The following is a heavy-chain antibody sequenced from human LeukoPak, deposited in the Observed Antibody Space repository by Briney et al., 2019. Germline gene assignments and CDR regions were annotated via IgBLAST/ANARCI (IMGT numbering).Heavy chain of an antibody. D-gene: IGHD3-3*01. V-gene: IGHV4-34*01. CDR1: GGSFSGYY. Sequence: SETLSLTCAVYGGSFSGYYWSWIRQPPGKGQEWIGEINHSGSTNYNPSLKSRVTISVDTSKNQFSLKLSSVTAADTAVYYCARRGYYTPAGDYWGQGTLVTVSS. J-gene: IGHJ4*02. CDR2: INHSGST. CDR3: ARRGYYTPAGDY.